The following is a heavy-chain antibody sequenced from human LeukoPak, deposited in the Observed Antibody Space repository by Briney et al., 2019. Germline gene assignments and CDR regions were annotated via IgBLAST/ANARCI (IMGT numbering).Heavy chain of an antibody. CDR2: ISSSSSYI. V-gene: IGHV3-21*01. D-gene: IGHD2-2*01. J-gene: IGHJ3*02. CDR3: ARARWGTTDAFDI. CDR1: GFTFSSYS. Sequence: GGSLRLSCAASGFTFSSYSMNWVRQAPGKGLEWVSSISSSSSYIYYADSVKGRFTISRDNAKNSLYLQMNSPRAEDTAVYYCARARWGTTDAFDIWGQGTMVTVSS.